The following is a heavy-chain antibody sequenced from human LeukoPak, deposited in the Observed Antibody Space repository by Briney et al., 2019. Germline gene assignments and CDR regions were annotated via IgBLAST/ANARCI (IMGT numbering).Heavy chain of an antibody. CDR1: RFTFSKKW. J-gene: IGHJ4*02. CDR3: ARDRQIAY. Sequence: GPLRLTREDCRFTFSKKWLTWVGQAPGQGLEWVANIKQDGSEKHYVDSVKGRFTISRDNAKNSLYLQMNSLRAEDTAVYYCARDRQIAYWGQGTLVTVSS. V-gene: IGHV3-7*01. CDR2: IKQDGSEK.